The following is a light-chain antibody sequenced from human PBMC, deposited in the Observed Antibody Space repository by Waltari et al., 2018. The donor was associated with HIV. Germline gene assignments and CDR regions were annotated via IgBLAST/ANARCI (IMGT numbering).Light chain of an antibody. CDR1: RDISTY. V-gene: IGKV1-9*01. CDR2: ASS. J-gene: IGKJ2*03. CDR3: QHLHSFPLS. Sequence: DIQLTQSPSFLSASVGDRITITCRASRDISTYLAWYQQKPGGVPKLLIYASSTLQNEVPSRFSGRGFGTEFTLTISGLQPDDFAIYYCQHLHSFPLSVGGGT.